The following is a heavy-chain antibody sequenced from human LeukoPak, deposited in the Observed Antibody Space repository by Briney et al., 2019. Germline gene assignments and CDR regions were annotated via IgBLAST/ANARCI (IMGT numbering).Heavy chain of an antibody. J-gene: IGHJ4*02. Sequence: PETLSLTSTLSGVSLSSSTSYWGWISHPPGKWREWIGCIFYSVNTYYNASLKSQASISMDTPKTRFSLKRTSVTAADTAVYYCARQTGSGLFILPGGEGTLVTVSS. CDR3: ARQTGSGLFILP. D-gene: IGHD3/OR15-3a*01. CDR2: IFYSVNT. CDR1: GVSLSSSTSY. V-gene: IGHV4-39*01.